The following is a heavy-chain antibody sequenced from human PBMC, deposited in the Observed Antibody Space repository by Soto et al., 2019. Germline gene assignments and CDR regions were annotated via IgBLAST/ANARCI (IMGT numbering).Heavy chain of an antibody. CDR2: IYPGDSDT. CDR3: ARPYCSSTSCYSPPDY. D-gene: IGHD2-2*01. Sequence: PGESLKISCKGSGYSFSSYWIGWARQMPGKGLEWMGIIYPGDSDTRYSPSFQGQVTISADKSISTTYLQWSSLKASDTAMYYCARPYCSSTSCYSPPDYWGQGTPVTVSS. CDR1: GYSFSSYW. J-gene: IGHJ4*02. V-gene: IGHV5-51*01.